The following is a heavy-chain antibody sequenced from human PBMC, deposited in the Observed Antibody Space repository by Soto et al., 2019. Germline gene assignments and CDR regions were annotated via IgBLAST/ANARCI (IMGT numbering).Heavy chain of an antibody. CDR3: ETLEYSGYGRLFDY. CDR2: ISYDGSNK. D-gene: IGHD5-12*01. Sequence: GGSLRLSCAASGFTFSSYGMHWVRQAPGKGLEWVAVISYDGSNKYYADSVKGRFTISRDNSKNTLYLQMNSLRAEDTAVYYCETLEYSGYGRLFDYWGQGTLVTVSS. CDR1: GFTFSSYG. V-gene: IGHV3-30*03. J-gene: IGHJ4*02.